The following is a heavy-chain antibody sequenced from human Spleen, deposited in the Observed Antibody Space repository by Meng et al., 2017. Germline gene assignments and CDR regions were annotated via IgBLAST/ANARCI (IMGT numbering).Heavy chain of an antibody. J-gene: IGHJ4*02. CDR3: ARGTPGRSYSDY. CDR2: LGAHDGDT. CDR1: DYTFTGYG. Sequence: QAQLVQSGGEVKKPGASVKVSCKASDYTFTGYGGSWVRQAPGQGLEWMAWLGAHDGDTSHAPKFQGRVTVSADRPTATAYMELRSLRSDDTAVYYCARGTPGRSYSDYWGQGTLVTVSS. D-gene: IGHD3-10*01. V-gene: IGHV1-18*01.